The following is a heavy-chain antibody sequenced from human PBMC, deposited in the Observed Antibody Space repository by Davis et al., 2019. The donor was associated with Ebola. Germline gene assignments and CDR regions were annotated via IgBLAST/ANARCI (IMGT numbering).Heavy chain of an antibody. J-gene: IGHJ4*02. CDR1: GYSFTGFY. V-gene: IGHV1-2*06. CDR2: INPNSGDT. Sequence: ASVKVSCKTSGYSFTGFYIHWVRQAPGQGLEWMGRINPNSGDTNYAQKFQGRVTMTRDTSITTVYMELSSLRSGDTAVYYCARESDYYGSEFFDYWGQGTLVTVSS. D-gene: IGHD3-10*01. CDR3: ARESDYYGSEFFDY.